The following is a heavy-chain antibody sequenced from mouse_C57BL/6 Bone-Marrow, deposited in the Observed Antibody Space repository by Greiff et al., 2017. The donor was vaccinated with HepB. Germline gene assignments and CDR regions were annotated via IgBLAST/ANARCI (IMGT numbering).Heavy chain of an antibody. V-gene: IGHV1-15*01. CDR3: TIYYGSYWFAY. CDR1: GYTFTDYE. J-gene: IGHJ3*01. D-gene: IGHD2-1*01. CDR2: IDPETGGT. Sequence: QVQLQQSGAELVRPGASVTLSCKASGYTFTDYEMHWVKQTPVHGLEWIGAIDPETGGTAYNQKFKGKAILTADKSSSTAYMELRSLTSEDSAVYYCTIYYGSYWFAYWGQGTLVTVSA.